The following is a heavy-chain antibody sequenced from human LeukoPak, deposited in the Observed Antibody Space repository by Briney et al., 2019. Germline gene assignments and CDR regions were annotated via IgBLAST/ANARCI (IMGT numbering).Heavy chain of an antibody. CDR1: GGTFSSHA. D-gene: IGHD2-21*02. Sequence: WASVKVSCKASGGTFSSHAISWVRQAPGQGLEWMGRITPILGVADYAQKFQGRVTTTADKSTSTVYMEVSSLRSEDTAVYYCARGYSYCGGDCPGIDVWGQGTTVTVSS. V-gene: IGHV1-69*04. J-gene: IGHJ6*02. CDR2: ITPILGVA. CDR3: ARGYSYCGGDCPGIDV.